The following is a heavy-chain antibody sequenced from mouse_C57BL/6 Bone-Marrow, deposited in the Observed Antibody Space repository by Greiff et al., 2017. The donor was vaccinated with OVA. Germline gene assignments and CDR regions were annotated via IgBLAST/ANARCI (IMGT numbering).Heavy chain of an antibody. CDR1: GYTFTTYP. J-gene: IGHJ4*01. CDR2: FHPYNDDT. Sequence: QVQLQQSGAELVRPGASVKMSCKASGYTFTTYPIEWMKQNHGKSLEWIGNFHPYNDDTKYNEKFKGKATLTVEKSSSTVYLELSRLTSDDSAVYYCARGYYYGRSYPYAMDYWGQGTSVTVSS. CDR3: ARGYYYGRSYPYAMDY. D-gene: IGHD1-1*01. V-gene: IGHV1-47*01.